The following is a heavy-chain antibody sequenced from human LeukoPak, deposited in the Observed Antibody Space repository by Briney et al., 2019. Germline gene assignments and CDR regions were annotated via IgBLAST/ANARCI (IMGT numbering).Heavy chain of an antibody. J-gene: IGHJ4*02. D-gene: IGHD3-3*01. CDR2: ITGSGDAR. Sequence: GGSLRLSCAASGFTFDNHAMTWVRQAPGKGLEWVSVITGSGDARYYADSVKGRFTISRDNPNNTLHLQMNTLRVEDTALYYCAKDILTYYYGTSGYYFDYWGQGTLVTVSS. CDR3: AKDILTYYYGTSGYYFDY. V-gene: IGHV3-23*01. CDR1: GFTFDNHA.